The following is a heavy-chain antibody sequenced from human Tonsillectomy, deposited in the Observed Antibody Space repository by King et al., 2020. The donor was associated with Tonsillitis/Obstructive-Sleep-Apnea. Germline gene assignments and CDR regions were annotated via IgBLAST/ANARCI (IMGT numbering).Heavy chain of an antibody. V-gene: IGHV1-69*09. CDR3: ARGNSSGWPIFNYYFDY. J-gene: IGHJ4*02. CDR1: GGTFSSYA. Sequence: VQLVQSGAEVKKPGSSVKVSCKASGGTFSSYAISWVRQAPGQGLEWMGRIIPILGIANYAQKFQGRVTITADKSTSTAYMELSSLRSEDTAVYYCARGNSSGWPIFNYYFDYWGQGTLVTVSS. CDR2: IIPILGIA. D-gene: IGHD6-19*01.